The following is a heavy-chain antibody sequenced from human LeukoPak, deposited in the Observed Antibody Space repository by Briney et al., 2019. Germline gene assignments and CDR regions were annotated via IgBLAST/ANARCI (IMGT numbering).Heavy chain of an antibody. V-gene: IGHV3-23*01. CDR2: ISGSGGST. Sequence: HPGGSLRLSCAASGFTFSSYAMSWLRQAPGKGLEWVSAISGSGGSTYYADSVKGRFTISRDNSKNTLYLQMNSLRAEDTAVYYCAKKAQVATITPLFDYWGQGTLVTVSS. J-gene: IGHJ4*02. CDR3: AKKAQVATITPLFDY. D-gene: IGHD5-24*01. CDR1: GFTFSSYA.